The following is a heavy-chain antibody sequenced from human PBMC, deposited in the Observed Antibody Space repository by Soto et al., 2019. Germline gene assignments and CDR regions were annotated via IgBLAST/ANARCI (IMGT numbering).Heavy chain of an antibody. D-gene: IGHD2-15*01. V-gene: IGHV1-18*04. J-gene: IGHJ4*02. Sequence: ASVKVSCKASGYTFTNYGITWVRQAPGQGLKWMGWISAYNGDTNYAQKFQGRVIMTTDTSTTTAYMELRSLRSDDTAVYYCARGPAGGLRGGVSYWGQGTLVTVSS. CDR3: ARGPAGGLRGGVSY. CDR2: ISAYNGDT. CDR1: GYTFTNYG.